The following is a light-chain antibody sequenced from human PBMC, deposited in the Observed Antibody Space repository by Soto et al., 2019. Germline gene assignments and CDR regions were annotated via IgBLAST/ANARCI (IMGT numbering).Light chain of an antibody. V-gene: IGKV3-20*01. Sequence: EIVLTQSPGTLSLSPGERATLSCRASQSVSSSYLAWYQQKPGQAPRLLIYGVSSRATGIPDRFSGSGSGTDFTLTISRLDPEDFAVYYCQQYGSSLITFGQGTRLEIK. CDR3: QQYGSSLIT. CDR2: GVS. CDR1: QSVSSSY. J-gene: IGKJ5*01.